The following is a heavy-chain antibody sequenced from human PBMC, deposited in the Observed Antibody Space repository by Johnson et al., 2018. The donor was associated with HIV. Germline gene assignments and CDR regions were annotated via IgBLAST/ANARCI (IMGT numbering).Heavy chain of an antibody. CDR3: ARERDSGDSLHRRFRAFDI. CDR2: IYSGGGT. V-gene: IGHV3-66*02. J-gene: IGHJ3*02. D-gene: IGHD4-17*01. Sequence: MMLVESGGGLVQPGGSLRLSCAASGFTVSSNHMSWVRQAPGKGLEWVAGIYSGGGTQYADSVKGRFAISRDNSKNTLYLQMSSLRVDDTAVYYCARERDSGDSLHRRFRAFDIWGQGKMVTVSS. CDR1: GFTVSSNH.